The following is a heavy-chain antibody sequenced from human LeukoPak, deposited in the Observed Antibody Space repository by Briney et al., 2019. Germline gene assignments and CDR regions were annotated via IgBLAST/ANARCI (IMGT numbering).Heavy chain of an antibody. D-gene: IGHD5-18*01. V-gene: IGHV1-2*02. J-gene: IGHJ4*02. CDR3: ARVLTWIQLWLIAY. Sequence: GASVKVSCKASGYTFTGYYMHWVRQAPGQGLEWMGWINPNSGGTNYAQKFQGRVTMTRDMSISTAYMELSRLRSDDTAVYYCARVLTWIQLWLIAYWGQGTLVTVSS. CDR2: INPNSGGT. CDR1: GYTFTGYY.